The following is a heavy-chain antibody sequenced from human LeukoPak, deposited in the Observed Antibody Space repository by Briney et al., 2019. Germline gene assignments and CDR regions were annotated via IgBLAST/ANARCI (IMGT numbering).Heavy chain of an antibody. Sequence: SETLSLTCAVSGDSISSDYWSWVRQPPGKGLEWIGYIHYSGSTNYSPSLKSRVTMSVDTSKNQFSLKLSSVTAADTAVYYCARLPDYHYYYMDVWGKGTTVTISS. CDR3: ARLPDYHYYYMDV. D-gene: IGHD1-14*01. CDR2: IHYSGST. V-gene: IGHV4-59*08. J-gene: IGHJ6*03. CDR1: GDSISSDY.